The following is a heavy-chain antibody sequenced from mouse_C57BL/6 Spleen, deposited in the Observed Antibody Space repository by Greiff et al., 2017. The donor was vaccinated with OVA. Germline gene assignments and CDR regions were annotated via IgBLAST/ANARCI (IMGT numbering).Heavy chain of an antibody. CDR1: GYSITSGYY. J-gene: IGHJ3*01. CDR3: ARPDSSGYWFAY. CDR2: ISYDGSN. D-gene: IGHD3-2*02. Sequence: DVQLQESGPGLVKPSQSLSLTCSVTGYSITSGYYWNWLRQFPGNKLEWMGYISYDGSNNYNPSLKNRISITRDTSKNQFFLKLNSVTTEDTATYYCARPDSSGYWFAYWGQGTLVTVSA. V-gene: IGHV3-6*01.